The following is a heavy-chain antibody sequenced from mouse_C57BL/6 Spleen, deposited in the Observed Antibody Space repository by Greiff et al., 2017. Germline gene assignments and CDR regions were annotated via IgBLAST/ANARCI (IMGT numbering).Heavy chain of an antibody. V-gene: IGHV1-22*01. CDR2: INPNNGGT. CDR3: AREGLPYYYAMDY. Sequence: VQLKESGPELVKPGASVKMSCKASGYTFTDYNMHWVKQSHGKSLEWIGYINPNNGGTSYNQKFKGKATLTVNKSSSTADMELRSLTSEDSAVYYCAREGLPYYYAMDYWGQGTSVTVSS. D-gene: IGHD2-4*01. J-gene: IGHJ4*01. CDR1: GYTFTDYN.